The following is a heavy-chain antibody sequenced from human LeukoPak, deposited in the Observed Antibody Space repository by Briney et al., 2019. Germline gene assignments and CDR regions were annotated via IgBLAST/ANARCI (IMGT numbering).Heavy chain of an antibody. Sequence: GGSLRLSCAASGFTFSSYAMHWVRQAPGKGLEWVAVISYDGSNKYYADSVKGRFTISRDNSKNTLYLQMNSLRAEDTAVYYCARDERAVGAPRYNWFDPWGQGTLVTVSS. CDR2: ISYDGSNK. J-gene: IGHJ5*02. CDR3: ARDERAVGAPRYNWFDP. D-gene: IGHD1-26*01. V-gene: IGHV3-30*04. CDR1: GFTFSSYA.